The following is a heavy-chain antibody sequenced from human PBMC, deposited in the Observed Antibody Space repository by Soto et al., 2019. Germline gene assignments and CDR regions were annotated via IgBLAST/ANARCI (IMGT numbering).Heavy chain of an antibody. CDR1: GGSISSYY. CDR3: ARLRSYGSGSYYLGWFDP. J-gene: IGHJ5*02. V-gene: IGHV4-4*07. D-gene: IGHD3-10*01. Sequence: QVQLQESGPGLVKPSETLSLTCTVSGGSISSYYWSWIRQPAGKGLEWIGRIYTSGSTNYNPSLKSRVTLSVDTSKNQFSLKRSSVTAADTAAYYCARLRSYGSGSYYLGWFDPWGQGTLVTVSS. CDR2: IYTSGST.